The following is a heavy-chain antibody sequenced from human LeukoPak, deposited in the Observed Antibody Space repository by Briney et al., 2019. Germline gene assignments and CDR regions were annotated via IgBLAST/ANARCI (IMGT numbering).Heavy chain of an antibody. V-gene: IGHV1-2*02. J-gene: IGHJ4*02. Sequence: ASVKVSCKASGYTFTGYYMHWVRQAPGQGLEWMGWINPNSGGTNYAQKFQGRVTTTRDTSISTAYMELSRLRSDDTAVYYCARENTRYSSSPGYWGQGTLVTVSS. D-gene: IGHD6-6*01. CDR2: INPNSGGT. CDR3: ARENTRYSSSPGY. CDR1: GYTFTGYY.